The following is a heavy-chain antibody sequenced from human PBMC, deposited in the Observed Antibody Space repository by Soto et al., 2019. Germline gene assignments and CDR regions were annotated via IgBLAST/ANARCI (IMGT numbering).Heavy chain of an antibody. Sequence: SETLSLTCAVSGGSISSGGDSWSWIRQPPGKGLEWIGYIYHRRSIYYNPSLKSRVTISVDRSKNQFSLKLSSVTAAETAVYYCARSNYDFWSGYYKAPYYFDYWGQGTLVTVSP. J-gene: IGHJ4*02. CDR2: IYHRRSI. CDR3: ARSNYDFWSGYYKAPYYFDY. CDR1: GGSISSGGDS. D-gene: IGHD3-3*01. V-gene: IGHV4-30-2*01.